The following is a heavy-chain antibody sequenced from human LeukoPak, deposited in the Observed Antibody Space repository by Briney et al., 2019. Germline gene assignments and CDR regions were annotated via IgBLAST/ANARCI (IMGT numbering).Heavy chain of an antibody. J-gene: IGHJ4*02. V-gene: IGHV6-1*01. Sequence: SQTLSLTCAISGDSVSSNSTAWHWLRESPSRGLAWLGRTKYRSKWYNDYAVSVKSRITINPDTSKNQFSLQLNSVTPEDTAVYYCARGLVVTGVDYWGQGTLVTVSS. CDR1: GDSVSSNSTA. D-gene: IGHD3/OR15-3a*01. CDR3: ARGLVVTGVDY. CDR2: TKYRSKWYN.